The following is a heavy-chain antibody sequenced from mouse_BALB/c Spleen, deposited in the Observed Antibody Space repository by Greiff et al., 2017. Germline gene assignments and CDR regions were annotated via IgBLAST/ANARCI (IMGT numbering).Heavy chain of an antibody. V-gene: IGHV5-6-2*01. CDR3: ARGGLRSWYFDV. Sequence: EVQRVESGGGLVKLGGSLKLSCAASGFTFSSYYMSWVRQTPEKRLELVAAINSNGGSTYYPDTVKGRFTISRDNAKNTLYLQMSSLKSEDTALYYCARGGLRSWYFDVWGAGTTVTVSS. CDR2: INSNGGST. D-gene: IGHD1-1*01. J-gene: IGHJ1*01. CDR1: GFTFSSYY.